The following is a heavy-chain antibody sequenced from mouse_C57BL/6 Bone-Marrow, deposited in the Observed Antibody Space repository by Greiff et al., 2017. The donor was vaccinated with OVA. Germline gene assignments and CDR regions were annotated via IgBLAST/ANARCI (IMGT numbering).Heavy chain of an antibody. J-gene: IGHJ2*01. D-gene: IGHD1-1*01. CDR1: GYTFTTYP. CDR3: ARREGTKVDHYFDY. V-gene: IGHV1-47*01. Sequence: VQLQQSGAELVKPGASVKLSCKASGYTFTTYPIEWMKQNHGQSLEWIGNFHPYNDDTTYNEKFQGKATLTVEKSSSTAYLELSRLTSDDSAVYYCARREGTKVDHYFDYWGQGTTLTVSS. CDR2: FHPYNDDT.